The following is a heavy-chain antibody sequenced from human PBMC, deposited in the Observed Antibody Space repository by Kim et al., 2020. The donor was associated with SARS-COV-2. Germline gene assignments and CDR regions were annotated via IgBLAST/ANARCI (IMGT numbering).Heavy chain of an antibody. J-gene: IGHJ5*02. Sequence: RVTISVDTSKNQFSLKLSSVTAADTAVYYCARLYCSSTSCYWGYIRWFDPWGQGTLVTVSS. V-gene: IGHV4-34*01. CDR3: ARLYCSSTSCYWGYIRWFDP. D-gene: IGHD2-2*01.